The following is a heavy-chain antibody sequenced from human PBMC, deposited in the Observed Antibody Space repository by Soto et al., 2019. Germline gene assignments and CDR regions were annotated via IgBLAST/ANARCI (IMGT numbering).Heavy chain of an antibody. CDR1: GFTFSSYG. Sequence: QVQLVESGRGVVQPGRSLRLSCVASGFTFSSYGMHWVRQAPGKGLEWVAVISYDGSNTYYADSVNGLCTISRENSTHTLYLQMNSRRAEDMSVYDCAKEGGLGVSYYISSSYYFDYWGQGTLVNVSS. D-gene: IGHD1-26*01. CDR2: ISYDGSNT. V-gene: IGHV3-30*18. J-gene: IGHJ4*02. CDR3: AKEGGLGVSYYISSSYYFDY.